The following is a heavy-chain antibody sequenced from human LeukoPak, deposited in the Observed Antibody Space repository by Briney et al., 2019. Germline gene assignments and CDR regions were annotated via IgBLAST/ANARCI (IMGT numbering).Heavy chain of an antibody. CDR1: GYTFTSYY. J-gene: IGHJ5*02. CDR3: AGEFREGLWFDP. CDR2: FNPSGNST. V-gene: IGHV1-46*01. Sequence: ASVKVSCKASGYTFTSYYMHWVRQAPGQGLEWMGTFNPSGNSTSYAQKFQGRVTLTRDTSTSTVYMELSSLRSEDTAVYYCAGEFREGLWFDPWGQGTLVTVSS. D-gene: IGHD3-10*01.